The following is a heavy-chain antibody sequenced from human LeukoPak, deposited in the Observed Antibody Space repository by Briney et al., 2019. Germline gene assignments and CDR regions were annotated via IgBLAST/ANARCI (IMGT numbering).Heavy chain of an antibody. J-gene: IGHJ6*03. V-gene: IGHV3-11*04. CDR3: ARIVGATGVSYYYMDV. CDR2: ISSSGSTI. Sequence: PGGSLRLSCAASGFTFSSYYMSWIRQAPGKGLEWVSYISSSGSTIYYADSVKGRFTISRDNAKNSLYLQMNSLRAEDTAVYYCARIVGATGVSYYYMDVWGKGTTVTVSS. D-gene: IGHD1-26*01. CDR1: GFTFSSYY.